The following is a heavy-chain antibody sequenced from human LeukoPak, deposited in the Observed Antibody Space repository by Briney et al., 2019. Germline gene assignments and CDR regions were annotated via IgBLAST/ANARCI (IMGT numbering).Heavy chain of an antibody. D-gene: IGHD6-13*01. CDR3: ARQGYSSSWYYFDY. J-gene: IGHJ4*02. V-gene: IGHV4-39*01. CDR2: IYHSGST. Sequence: PSETLSLTCTVSGGSISSSSHYWGWIRQPPGKELEWIGSIYHSGSTYYNPSLKSRVTISVDTSKNQFSLKLSSVTAADTAVYYCARQGYSSSWYYFDYWGQGTLVTVSS. CDR1: GGSISSSSHY.